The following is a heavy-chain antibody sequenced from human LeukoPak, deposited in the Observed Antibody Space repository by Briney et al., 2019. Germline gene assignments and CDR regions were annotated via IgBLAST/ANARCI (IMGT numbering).Heavy chain of an antibody. Sequence: SETLSLTCSVSGGSISYYYFSWIRQPPGKGLEWIGYIYYSGSTNYNPSLKSRVTISVDTSKNQFSLKLSSVTAADTAVYYCARVVLEAWFDPWGQGTLVTVSS. D-gene: IGHD3-3*02. J-gene: IGHJ5*02. CDR2: IYYSGST. V-gene: IGHV4-59*01. CDR3: ARVVLEAWFDP. CDR1: GGSISYYY.